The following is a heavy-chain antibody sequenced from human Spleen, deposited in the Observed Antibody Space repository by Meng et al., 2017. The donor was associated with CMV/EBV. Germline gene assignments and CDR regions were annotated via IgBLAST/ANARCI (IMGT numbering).Heavy chain of an antibody. Sequence: GESLKISCAASGFTFDDYTIHWVRQAPGKGLEWVSLISCDGGSTYYADSVRGRFTISRDNSKNSLYLQMNSLRTEDTALYYCAKESGYFAFDVWGQGTMVTVSS. CDR2: ISCDGGST. CDR3: AKESGYFAFDV. J-gene: IGHJ3*01. V-gene: IGHV3-43*01. D-gene: IGHD2-2*03. CDR1: GFTFDDYT.